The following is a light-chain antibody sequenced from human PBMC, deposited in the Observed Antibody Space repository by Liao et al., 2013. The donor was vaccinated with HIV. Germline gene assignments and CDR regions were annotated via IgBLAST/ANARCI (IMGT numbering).Light chain of an antibody. J-gene: IGLJ2*01. V-gene: IGLV3-1*01. Sequence: SYELTQAPSVSVPPGQTATITCSGERLGDKYASWYQKKSGQSPVLVIYEDTKRPAGIPERFSGSNSGNTATLTISGTQPLDEADYYCQTWHISTLILGGGTKLTVL. CDR3: QTWHISTLI. CDR2: EDT. CDR1: RLGDKY.